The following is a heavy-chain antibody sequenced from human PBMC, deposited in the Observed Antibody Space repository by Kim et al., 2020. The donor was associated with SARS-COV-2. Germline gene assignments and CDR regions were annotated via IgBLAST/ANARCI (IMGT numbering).Heavy chain of an antibody. D-gene: IGHD7-27*01. Sequence: GGSTSYVDSVKGRFTISRDNSKNTLYLQMNSLRAEDTAVYYCAKGGELGTWGQGTLVTVSS. CDR2: GGST. J-gene: IGHJ5*02. V-gene: IGHV3-23*01. CDR3: AKGGELGT.